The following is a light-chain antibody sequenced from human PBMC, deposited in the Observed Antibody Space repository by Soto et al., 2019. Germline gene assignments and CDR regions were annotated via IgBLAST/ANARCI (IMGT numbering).Light chain of an antibody. CDR1: QSISSW. CDR3: QQYNSYRT. J-gene: IGKJ1*01. V-gene: IGKV1-5*03. CDR2: KAS. Sequence: MQMIQSPSTRSASVGDRVTIHCRASQSISSWLAWYQQKPGKAPKLLIYKASNLQGGVPSRFSGSGSGTEFTLTISSLQPDDFATYYCQQYNSYRTFGQGTKVDIK.